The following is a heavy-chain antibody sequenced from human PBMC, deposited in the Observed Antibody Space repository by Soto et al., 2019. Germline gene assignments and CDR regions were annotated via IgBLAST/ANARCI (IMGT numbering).Heavy chain of an antibody. V-gene: IGHV3-30*18. Sequence: PVWCLGLSCAASGFTLKSYGMHWVRQAPGKGLGWVAVISYDGSNKYYADSVKGRFTISRDNSKKTLYLQINSLRAEDTALYYLAKGKATVCRRWFDTRGQRPLGTVSS. CDR3: AKGKATVCRRWFDT. CDR2: ISYDGSNK. J-gene: IGHJ5*02. D-gene: IGHD3-16*01. CDR1: GFTLKSYG.